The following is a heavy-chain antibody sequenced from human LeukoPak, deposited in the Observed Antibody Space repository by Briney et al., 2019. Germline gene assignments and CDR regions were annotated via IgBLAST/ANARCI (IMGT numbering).Heavy chain of an antibody. CDR3: VLDLFSSFAFDI. J-gene: IGHJ3*02. CDR2: ISGSGGST. CDR1: GFTFRSYA. D-gene: IGHD3/OR15-3a*01. Sequence: PSGGSLRLSCAASGFTFRSYAMSWARQAPGKGLEWVSAISGSGGSTYYADSVKGRFTTSRDNAKNALHLQMNSLTAEDTAVYYCVLDLFSSFAFDIWGQGTMVTVSS. V-gene: IGHV3-23*01.